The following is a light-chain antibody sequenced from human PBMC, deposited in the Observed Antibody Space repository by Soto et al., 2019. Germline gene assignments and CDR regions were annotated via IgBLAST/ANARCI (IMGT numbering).Light chain of an antibody. CDR1: QSVSSY. Sequence: EIVLTQSPATLSLSPGERATLSCRASQSVSSYLAWYQQKPGQAPRLLIYDASNRATGIPARFSGSGSGTDFSLTIISLEPEDFEVYYCQQRSNWPPYTFGQGTKLEIK. CDR3: QQRSNWPPYT. CDR2: DAS. V-gene: IGKV3-11*01. J-gene: IGKJ2*01.